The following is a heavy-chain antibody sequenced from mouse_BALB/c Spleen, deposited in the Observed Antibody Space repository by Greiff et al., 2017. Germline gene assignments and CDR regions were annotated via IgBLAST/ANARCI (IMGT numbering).Heavy chain of an antibody. CDR3: ARNGYPAWFAY. Sequence: VQRVESGAELAKPGASVKMSCKASGYTFTSYWMHWVKQRPGQGLEWIGYINPSTGYTEYNQKFKDKATLTADKSSSTAYMQLSSLTSEDSAVYYCARNGYPAWFAYWGQGTLVTVSA. V-gene: IGHV1-7*01. CDR1: GYTFTSYW. CDR2: INPSTGYT. D-gene: IGHD2-2*01. J-gene: IGHJ3*01.